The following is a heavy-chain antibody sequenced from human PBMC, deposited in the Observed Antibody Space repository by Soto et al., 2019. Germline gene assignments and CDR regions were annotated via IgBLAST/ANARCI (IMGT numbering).Heavy chain of an antibody. V-gene: IGHV4-4*07. D-gene: IGHD6-13*01. J-gene: IGHJ5*02. Sequence: QVQLQESGPGLVKPSDTLSLTCTVSGDSFSGYYWSWIRQLDGKRLEWIGRVYTSGNTDYNPSLTSRVTVSVDTSKNQFALKLRFVTAADTAVYYCTREAAETVGDGYWCDPWGQGTLVTVSS. CDR3: TREAAETVGDGYWCDP. CDR1: GDSFSGYY. CDR2: VYTSGNT.